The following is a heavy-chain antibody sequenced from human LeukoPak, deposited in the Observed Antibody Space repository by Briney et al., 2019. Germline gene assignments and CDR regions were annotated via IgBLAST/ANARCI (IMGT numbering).Heavy chain of an antibody. Sequence: SETLSLTCAVYGGSFSGYYWSWIRQPPGKGLEWIGEINLSGSTNYNPSLKSRVTISVDTSKNQFSLKLSSVTAADTAVYYCARVQLWSPYYFDYWGQGTLVTVSS. CDR2: INLSGST. J-gene: IGHJ4*02. CDR3: ARVQLWSPYYFDY. V-gene: IGHV4-34*01. CDR1: GGSFSGYY. D-gene: IGHD5-18*01.